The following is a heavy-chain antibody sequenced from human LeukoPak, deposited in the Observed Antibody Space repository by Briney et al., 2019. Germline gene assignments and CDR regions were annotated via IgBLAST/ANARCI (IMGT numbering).Heavy chain of an antibody. CDR3: ERGAYYYGSGSTGGYYYYYMDV. Sequence: GASVKVSCKASGYTFTGYYMHWVRQAPGQGLEWMGWINPNSGGTNYAQKFQGRVTMTRDTSISTAYMELSRLRSDDTAVYYCERGAYYYGSGSTGGYYYYYMDVWGKGTTVTISS. CDR1: GYTFTGYY. CDR2: INPNSGGT. V-gene: IGHV1-2*02. D-gene: IGHD3-10*01. J-gene: IGHJ6*03.